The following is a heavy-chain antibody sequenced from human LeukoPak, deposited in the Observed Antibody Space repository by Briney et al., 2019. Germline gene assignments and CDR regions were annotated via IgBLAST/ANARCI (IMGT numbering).Heavy chain of an antibody. J-gene: IGHJ3*02. D-gene: IGHD2-2*02. CDR2: ISSSGSTM. CDR3: ARDIVVVPAAISDAFDI. Sequence: PGGSLRLSCAASGFTFSDYYMSWIRQAPGKGLEWVSYISSSGSTMYYADSVKGRFTISRDNAKNSLYLQMNSLRAEDTAVYYCARDIVVVPAAISDAFDIWGQGTMVTVSS. V-gene: IGHV3-11*04. CDR1: GFTFSDYY.